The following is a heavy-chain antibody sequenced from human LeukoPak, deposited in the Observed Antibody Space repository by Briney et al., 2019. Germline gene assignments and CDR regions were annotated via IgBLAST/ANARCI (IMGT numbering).Heavy chain of an antibody. D-gene: IGHD6-19*01. V-gene: IGHV4-61*01. CDR2: IYYSGST. J-gene: IGHJ2*01. CDR1: GGSVSSGSYY. Sequence: TSETLSLTCTVSGGSVSSGSYYWSWIRQPPGKGLEWMGYIYYSGSTNYNSSLKSRVTISVDTSKNQFSLKLSSVTAADTAVYYCARRGSGWYEGHFDPWGRGTLATVSS. CDR3: ARRGSGWYEGHFDP.